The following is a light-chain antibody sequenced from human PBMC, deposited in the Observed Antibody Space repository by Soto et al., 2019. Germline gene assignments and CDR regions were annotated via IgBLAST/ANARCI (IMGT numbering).Light chain of an antibody. CDR1: DSNIGSNS. Sequence: QSVLTQPPSASGTAGQVVTISCSGGDSNIGSNSVYWYQHLPRMAPKLLIYSNNQRPSGVPDRFSGSKSGTSASLSISGLRSEDEADYYCASWDDSLNGYVFGTGTKVTVL. CDR2: SNN. V-gene: IGLV1-44*01. J-gene: IGLJ1*01. CDR3: ASWDDSLNGYV.